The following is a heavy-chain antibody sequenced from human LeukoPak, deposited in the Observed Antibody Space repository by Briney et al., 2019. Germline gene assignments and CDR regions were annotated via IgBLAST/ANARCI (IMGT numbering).Heavy chain of an antibody. CDR3: ARTVFGAYNWFDP. Sequence: GGSLRLSCVASGFTFSSYAMSWVRQAPGKGLEWVSSISSTSNYINYADSVKGRFTISRDNAKSSLYLQMNSLRVDDTAVYYCARTVFGAYNWFDPWGQGALVTVSS. CDR2: ISSTSNYI. CDR1: GFTFSSYA. V-gene: IGHV3-21*01. J-gene: IGHJ5*02. D-gene: IGHD3-3*01.